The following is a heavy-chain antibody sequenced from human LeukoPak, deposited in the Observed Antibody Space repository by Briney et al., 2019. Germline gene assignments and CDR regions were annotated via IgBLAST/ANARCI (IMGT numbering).Heavy chain of an antibody. CDR1: GGSISSYY. CDR2: IYTSGST. D-gene: IGHD3-10*01. J-gene: IGHJ4*02. V-gene: IGHV4-4*07. CDR3: ARGMVQGVIITEYYFDY. Sequence: SETLSLTCTVSGGSISSYYWSWIRQPAGKGLEWIGRIYTSGSTNYNPSLKSRVTMSVDTSKNQFSLKLSSVTAADTAVYYCARGMVQGVIITEYYFDYWGQGTLVTVSS.